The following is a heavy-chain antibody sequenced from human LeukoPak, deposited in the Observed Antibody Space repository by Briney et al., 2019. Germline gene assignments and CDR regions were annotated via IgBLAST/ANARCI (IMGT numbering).Heavy chain of an antibody. CDR3: ARQGLDCSSTSCYTTYHY. D-gene: IGHD2-2*02. CDR2: INHSGST. J-gene: IGHJ4*02. V-gene: IGHV4-34*01. Sequence: SETLSLTCAVYGGSFSGYYWSWIRQPPGKGLEWIGEINHSGSTNYNPSLKSRVTISVNTSKNQFSLKLSSVTAADTAVYYCARQGLDCSSTSCYTTYHYWGQGTLVTVPS. CDR1: GGSFSGYY.